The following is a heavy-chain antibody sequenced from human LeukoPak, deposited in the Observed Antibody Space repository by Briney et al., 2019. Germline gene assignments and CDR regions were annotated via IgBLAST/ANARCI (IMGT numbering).Heavy chain of an antibody. CDR1: GGSFSGYY. J-gene: IGHJ2*01. D-gene: IGHD6-19*01. CDR3: ARGNPGRLVQWLVRTNWYFDL. Sequence: SETLSLTCAVYGGSFSGYYWSWIRQPPGKGLEWIGEINHSGSTNYNPSLKSRVTISVDTSKNQLSLKLSSVTAADTAVYYCARGNPGRLVQWLVRTNWYFDLWGRGTLVTVSS. CDR2: INHSGST. V-gene: IGHV4-34*01.